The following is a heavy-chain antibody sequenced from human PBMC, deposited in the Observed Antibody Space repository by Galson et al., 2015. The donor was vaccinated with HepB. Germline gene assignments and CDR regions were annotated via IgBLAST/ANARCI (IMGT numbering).Heavy chain of an antibody. CDR1: GFTFSGYY. V-gene: IGHV3-11*05. J-gene: IGHJ4*02. CDR2: ISNSAGYA. CDR3: ARETGSRNYCYPTN. Sequence: SLRLSCAASGFTFSGYYMSWIRQAPGKGLEWVSYISNSAGYANYADSVKGRFAISRDNAKNSLYLQMNSLRAEDTAVYYCARETGSRNYCYPTNWGQGTLVTVSS. D-gene: IGHD3-10*01.